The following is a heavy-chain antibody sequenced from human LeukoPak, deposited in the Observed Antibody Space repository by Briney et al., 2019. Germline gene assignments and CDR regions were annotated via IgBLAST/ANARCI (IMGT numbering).Heavy chain of an antibody. J-gene: IGHJ5*02. CDR3: ARVLGIPWFDP. CDR2: INHSGST. Sequence: SETLSLTCGVSGGSFSGYYWNWIRQPPGKGLEWIGEINHSGSTNYNPSLTSRVTISVDTSQKQFSLRLSSVTAADTAVYYCARVLGIPWFDPWGQGTLVTVSS. D-gene: IGHD7-27*01. V-gene: IGHV4-34*01. CDR1: GGSFSGYY.